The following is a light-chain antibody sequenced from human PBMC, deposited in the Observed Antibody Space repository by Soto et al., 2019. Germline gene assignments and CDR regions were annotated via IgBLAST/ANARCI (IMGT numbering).Light chain of an antibody. Sequence: ETVLTQSPATLPLSPGERATLSCRASRSISTYLACYQQKPGQAPRLLIYEALNRPTGIPARFSGSGSGTDFTLTISSREPEDFAVYYCQQRNNWPLTFGGVTKVEIK. CDR3: QQRNNWPLT. J-gene: IGKJ4*02. CDR2: EAL. V-gene: IGKV3-11*01. CDR1: RSISTY.